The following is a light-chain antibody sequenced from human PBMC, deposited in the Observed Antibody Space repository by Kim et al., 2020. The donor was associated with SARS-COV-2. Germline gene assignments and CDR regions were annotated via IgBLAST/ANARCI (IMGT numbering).Light chain of an antibody. V-gene: IGLV2-23*02. CDR1: SSDVGSYNL. CDR3: CSYAGSSTGV. Sequence: QSALTQPASVSGSPGQSITISCTGTSSDVGSYNLVSWYQQHPGKAPKLMIYEVSKRPSGVSNRFSGSKSGNTASLTISGLQAEDEADYYCCSYAGSSTGVFGGWTQLTVL. J-gene: IGLJ3*02. CDR2: EVS.